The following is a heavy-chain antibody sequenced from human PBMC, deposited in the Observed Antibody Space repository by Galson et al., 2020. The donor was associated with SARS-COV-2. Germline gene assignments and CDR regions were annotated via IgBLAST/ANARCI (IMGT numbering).Heavy chain of an antibody. CDR2: ISGGGTST. J-gene: IGHJ4*02. CDR1: GFTFSSSA. D-gene: IGHD2-15*01. V-gene: IGHV3-23*01. CDR3: AKGDAIVVVVAARDY. Sequence: GGSLRLSCAASGFTFSSSAMSWVRQAPGKGLEWVSAISGGGTSTYYADSVKGRFTISRDNSKNTLYLQMSYLRAEDTALYYCAKGDAIVVVVAARDYWGQGTLVTVSS.